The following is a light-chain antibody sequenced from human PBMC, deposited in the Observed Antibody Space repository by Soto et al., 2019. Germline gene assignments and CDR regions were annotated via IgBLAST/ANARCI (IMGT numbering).Light chain of an antibody. CDR1: QSVLYSSNNKNY. CDR2: WAS. Sequence: DIVLTQSPDSLAVSLGERATINCKSSQSVLYSSNNKNYLAWYQKKPGQPPKLLIYWASTRESGVPDRFSGWGAGTDFTLTINSLQAEDVAVYYCQHRVTFGGETKVEFK. CDR3: QHRVT. V-gene: IGKV4-1*01. J-gene: IGKJ4*01.